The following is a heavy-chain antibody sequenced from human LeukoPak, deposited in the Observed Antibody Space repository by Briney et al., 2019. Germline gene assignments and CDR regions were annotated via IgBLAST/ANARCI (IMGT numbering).Heavy chain of an antibody. CDR2: IIPILDIA. CDR1: VGTFSSYA. J-gene: IGHJ4*02. CDR3: AFAPNPRYYFDY. Sequence: SVKVSCTASVGTFSSYAISWVRQAPGQGREWMGRIIPILDIANYPKKFQGRVTITADKSTSTAYMELSSLRSEDTAVYYCAFAPNPRYYFDYWGQGTLVTVSS. V-gene: IGHV1-69*04. D-gene: IGHD1-14*01.